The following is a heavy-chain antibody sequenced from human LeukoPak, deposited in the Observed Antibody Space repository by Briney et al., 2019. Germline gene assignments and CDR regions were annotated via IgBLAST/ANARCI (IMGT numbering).Heavy chain of an antibody. Sequence: ASVKVSCKASGYTFTGYYMHWVRQAPGQGLEWMGWINPNSGGTNYAQKFQGRVTMTRDTSISTAYMELSRLRSDDTAVYYCARDRQWLVQRRSIYYYCYMDVWGKGTTVTVSS. CDR3: ARDRQWLVQRRSIYYYCYMDV. CDR1: GYTFTGYY. J-gene: IGHJ6*03. V-gene: IGHV1-2*02. D-gene: IGHD6-19*01. CDR2: INPNSGGT.